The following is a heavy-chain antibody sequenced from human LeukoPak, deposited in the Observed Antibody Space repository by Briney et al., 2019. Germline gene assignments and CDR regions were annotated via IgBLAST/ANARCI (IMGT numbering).Heavy chain of an antibody. CDR1: GGSTSSDY. J-gene: IGHJ2*01. V-gene: IGHV4-4*08. CDR3: VRLKLGAYFDL. CDR2: VYKTGDK. Sequence: PSETLSLTCSVSGGSTSSDYWSWVRQSPGKGLEWIGYVYKTGDKGNNPSLKSRLTISLDMSKNQCSLNLRSVNAADTAVYYCVRLKLGAYFDLWGRGTLVTVSS. D-gene: IGHD3-16*01.